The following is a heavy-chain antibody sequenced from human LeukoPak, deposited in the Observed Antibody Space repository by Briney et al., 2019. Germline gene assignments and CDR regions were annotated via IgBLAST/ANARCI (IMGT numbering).Heavy chain of an antibody. V-gene: IGHV1-2*06. CDR1: GYTFTGYY. Sequence: ASVKLSCKASGYTFTGYYMHWVRQAPGQGLEWMGRINPNSGGTNYAQKFQGRVTMTRDTSISTAYMELSRLRSDDTAVYYCARDPPQQPGVPASAFDIWGQGTMVTVSS. CDR3: ARDPPQQPGVPASAFDI. J-gene: IGHJ3*02. CDR2: INPNSGGT. D-gene: IGHD6-13*01.